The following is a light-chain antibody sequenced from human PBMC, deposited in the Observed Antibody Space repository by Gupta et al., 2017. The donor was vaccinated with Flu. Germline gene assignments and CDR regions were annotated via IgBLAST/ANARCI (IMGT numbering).Light chain of an antibody. J-gene: IGKJ3*01. CDR3: QQSYSAPIT. V-gene: IGKV1-39*01. CDR1: QSISNY. Sequence: GDRVTITCRASQSISNYLNWYQQKPGKAPKLLIYAASSLQGGVPSRFSGRGSGTDSTLTISSLQPEDFATYYCQQSYSAPITFGPGTKVDIK. CDR2: AAS.